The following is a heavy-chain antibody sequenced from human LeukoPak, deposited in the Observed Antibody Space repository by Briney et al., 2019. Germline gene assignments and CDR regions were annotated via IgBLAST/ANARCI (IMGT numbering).Heavy chain of an antibody. CDR3: AVGVSSGYCYSIDY. J-gene: IGHJ4*02. V-gene: IGHV4-4*07. CDR1: GGSISSYY. D-gene: IGHD3-22*01. Sequence: PSETLSLTCTVSGGSISSYYWSWIRQPAGKGLEWIGRIYTSGSTNYNPSLKSRVTMSVDTSKNQFSLKLSSVTAADTAVYYCAVGVSSGYCYSIDYWGQGTLVTVSS. CDR2: IYTSGST.